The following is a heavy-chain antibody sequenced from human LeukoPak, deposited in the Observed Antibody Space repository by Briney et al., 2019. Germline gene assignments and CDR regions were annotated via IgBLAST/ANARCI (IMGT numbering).Heavy chain of an antibody. D-gene: IGHD3-22*01. V-gene: IGHV3-30-3*01. CDR3: ARGASKGMWYDSSGEAFDI. J-gene: IGHJ3*02. Sequence: GGSLRLSCAASGFTFSSYAMHWVRQAPGKGLEWVAVISYDGSNKYYADSVKGRFTISRDNSKNTLYQQMNSLRAEDTAVYYCARGASKGMWYDSSGEAFDIWGQGTMVTVSS. CDR1: GFTFSSYA. CDR2: ISYDGSNK.